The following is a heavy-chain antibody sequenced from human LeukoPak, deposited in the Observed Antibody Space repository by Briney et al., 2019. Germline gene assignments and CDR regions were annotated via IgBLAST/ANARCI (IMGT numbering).Heavy chain of an antibody. J-gene: IGHJ6*03. CDR2: ISAHNGNT. CDR3: ARFRKNYYDSSGYYYYYYYMDV. V-gene: IGHV1-18*01. CDR1: GYTFTSYG. Sequence: GASVKVSCKASGYTFTSYGISWVRQAPGQGLEWMGWISAHNGNTNYAQKLQGRVTMTTDTSTSTAYMELRSLRSDDTAVYYCARFRKNYYDSSGYYYYYYYMDVWGKGTTVTVSS. D-gene: IGHD3-22*01.